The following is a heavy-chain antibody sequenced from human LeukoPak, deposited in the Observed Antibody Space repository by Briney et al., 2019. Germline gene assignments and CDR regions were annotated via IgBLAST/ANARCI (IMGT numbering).Heavy chain of an antibody. CDR1: GFPFSIFA. CDR3: AKGPNFSSGWYLADY. Sequence: GSLRLSCAASGFPFSIFALSWVRQAPGKGLEWVSSITSSGDKTYYADSVKGRFTVSRDNSKKTVDLQMNSLRAEDTALYYCAKGPNFSSGWYLADYWGQGTLVTVSS. J-gene: IGHJ4*02. CDR2: ITSSGDKT. V-gene: IGHV3-23*01. D-gene: IGHD6-19*01.